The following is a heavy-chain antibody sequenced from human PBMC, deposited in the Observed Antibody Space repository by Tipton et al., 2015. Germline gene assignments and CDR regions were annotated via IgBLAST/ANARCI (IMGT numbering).Heavy chain of an antibody. D-gene: IGHD4-23*01. J-gene: IGHJ4*02. CDR2: IYYSGST. CDR1: GGSFSGYY. V-gene: IGHV4-59*01. Sequence: TLSLTCAVYGGSFSGYYWSWIRQPPGKGLEWIGYIYYSGSTNYNPSLKSRVTISVDTSKTQFSLKMSSVTASDTAVYYCARARGRHGGLFDSWGQGILVTVSS. CDR3: ARARGRHGGLFDS.